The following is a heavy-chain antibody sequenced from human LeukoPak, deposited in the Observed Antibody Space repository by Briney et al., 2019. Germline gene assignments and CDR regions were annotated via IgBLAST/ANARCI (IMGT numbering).Heavy chain of an antibody. J-gene: IGHJ4*02. CDR1: GFTFSSYA. V-gene: IGHV3-21*01. CDR2: ISSSSSYI. D-gene: IGHD3-22*01. CDR3: ARARGEYYYDSSGSDY. Sequence: GGSLRLSCAASGFTFSSYAMSWVRQAPGKGLEWVSSISSSSSYIYYADSVKGRFTISRDNAKNSLYLQMNSLRAEDTAVYYCARARGEYYYDSSGSDYWGQGTLATVSS.